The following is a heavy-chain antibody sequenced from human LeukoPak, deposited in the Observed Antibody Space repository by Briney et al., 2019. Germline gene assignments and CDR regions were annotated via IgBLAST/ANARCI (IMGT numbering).Heavy chain of an antibody. Sequence: KPSETLSLTCAVSGYSISSGYYWGWIRQPPGKGLEWIGSIYHSGSTYYNPSLKSRVTISVDTSKNQFSLKLSSVTAADTAVNYCAREYSSSPEYAFDIWGQGTMVTVSS. V-gene: IGHV4-38-2*02. CDR1: GYSISSGYY. J-gene: IGHJ3*02. D-gene: IGHD6-13*01. CDR3: AREYSSSPEYAFDI. CDR2: IYHSGST.